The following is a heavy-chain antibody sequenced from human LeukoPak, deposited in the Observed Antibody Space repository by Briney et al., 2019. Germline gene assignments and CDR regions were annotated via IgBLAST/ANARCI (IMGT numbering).Heavy chain of an antibody. V-gene: IGHV1-18*01. CDR3: ARLIAAAGASDH. D-gene: IGHD6-13*01. Sequence: GSVKVSCKASGYTFTSYGISWVRQAPGQGLEWMGWISAYNGNTNYAQKLQGRVTMTTDTSTSTAYMELRSLRSDDTAVYYCARLIAAAGASDHWGQGTLVTVSS. J-gene: IGHJ4*02. CDR2: ISAYNGNT. CDR1: GYTFTSYG.